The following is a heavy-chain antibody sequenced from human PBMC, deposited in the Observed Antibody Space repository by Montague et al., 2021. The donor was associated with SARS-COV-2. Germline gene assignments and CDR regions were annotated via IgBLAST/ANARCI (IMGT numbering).Heavy chain of an antibody. CDR2: VYHSGYT. CDR3: ARRGYTGSDYFDY. V-gene: IGHV4-38-2*01. Sequence: SETLSLTCSVSGFSISSGFYWAWIRQYPGKGPEWIGTVYHSGYTHYNPSLKGRVTVSIDTSKNQFSLTVTSVTAADTAVYFCARRGYTGSDYFDYWGQGTLVTVSS. J-gene: IGHJ4*02. CDR1: GFSISSGFY. D-gene: IGHD5-12*01.